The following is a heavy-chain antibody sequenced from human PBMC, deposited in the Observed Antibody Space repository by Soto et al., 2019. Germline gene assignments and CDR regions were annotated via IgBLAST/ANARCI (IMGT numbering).Heavy chain of an antibody. V-gene: IGHV4-59*08. D-gene: IGHD6-25*01. CDR2: VYETGHS. CDR3: ARHNYHSSGASDY. Sequence: SETLSLTCTVSGASVSDFHWSWIRQPPGKGLEWIGFVYETGHSNNNPSLKSRVNILLDTSKNQFSLKLSSVTAADTAVYYCARHNYHSSGASDYWGQGTLVTVSS. J-gene: IGHJ4*02. CDR1: GASVSDFH.